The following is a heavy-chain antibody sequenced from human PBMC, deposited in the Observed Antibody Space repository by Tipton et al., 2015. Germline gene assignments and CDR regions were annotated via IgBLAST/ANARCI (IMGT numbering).Heavy chain of an antibody. CDR2: MHESGGA. D-gene: IGHD5-18*01. CDR1: GYFISSGHY. J-gene: IGHJ4*02. CDR3: ARGDDSTSMATGFDY. V-gene: IGHV4-38-2*02. Sequence: TLSLTCSVSGYFISSGHYWGWIRQIPGKGLEWIASMHESGGAIYNPTLASRVTLSVDTPKNRFSLKLTSVTAADTAFYYCARGDDSTSMATGFDYWGQGALVTVSS.